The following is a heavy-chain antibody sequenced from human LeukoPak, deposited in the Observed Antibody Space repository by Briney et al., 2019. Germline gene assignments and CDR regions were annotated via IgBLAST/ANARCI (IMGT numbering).Heavy chain of an antibody. J-gene: IGHJ4*02. CDR3: AKGHTNGIFDY. Sequence: GGSLRLSCAASGFTFSSYGMHWVRQAPGKGLEWVAVISYDGSNKYYADSVMGRFTISRDNSKNTLYLQMNSLRAEDTAVYYCAKGHTNGIFDYWGQGTLVTVSS. V-gene: IGHV3-30*18. CDR2: ISYDGSNK. CDR1: GFTFSSYG. D-gene: IGHD1-26*01.